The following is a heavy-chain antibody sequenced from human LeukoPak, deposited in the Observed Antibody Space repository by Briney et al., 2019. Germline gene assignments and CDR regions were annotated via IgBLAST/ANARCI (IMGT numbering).Heavy chain of an antibody. D-gene: IGHD3-10*01. J-gene: IGHJ6*02. CDR2: IYSGGST. Sequence: GGSLRLSCAASGFTVSSNYMSWVRQAPGKGLEWVSVIYSGGSTYYADSVKGRFTISRDNSKNMLYLQMNSLRAEDTAVYYCARGGWFGEYRYYYYYSMDVWGQGTTVTVSS. CDR1: GFTVSSNY. V-gene: IGHV3-53*01. CDR3: ARGGWFGEYRYYYYYSMDV.